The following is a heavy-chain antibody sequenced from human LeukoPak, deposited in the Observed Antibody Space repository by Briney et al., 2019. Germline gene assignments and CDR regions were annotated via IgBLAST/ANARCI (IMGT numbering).Heavy chain of an antibody. CDR2: ISWNSGSL. V-gene: IGHV3-9*01. Sequence: PGGSLRLSCAASGFPFGDYAMDRVRQAPGKGLEWVSGISWNSGSLDYVDSVKGRFTISIDNAKNSLYLEMNSLRPEDTALYYCAKGTGRYCTFHNYWGQGAPVTVSS. CDR3: AKGTGRYCTFHNY. J-gene: IGHJ4*02. D-gene: IGHD1-26*01. CDR1: GFPFGDYA.